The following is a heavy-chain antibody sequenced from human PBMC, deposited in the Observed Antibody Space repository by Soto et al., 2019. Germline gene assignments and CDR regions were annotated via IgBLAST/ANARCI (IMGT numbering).Heavy chain of an antibody. J-gene: IGHJ6*02. V-gene: IGHV1-46*01. CDR3: ARDRGRGGSYYIYFYGMDV. CDR2: INPSGGSI. Sequence: QVQVVQSGAEVKKPGASVKVSCKASGYTFTTYYIHWVRQAPGQGLELMGVINPSGGSINYAQKFHGRVTMTRDTSTSTVYLELSSLRSEDTAVYYCARDRGRGGSYYIYFYGMDVWGQGTTVTVSS. CDR1: GYTFTTYY. D-gene: IGHD1-26*01.